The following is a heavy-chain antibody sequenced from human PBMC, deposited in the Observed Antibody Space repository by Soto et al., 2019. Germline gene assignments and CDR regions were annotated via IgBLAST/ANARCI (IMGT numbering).Heavy chain of an antibody. CDR1: GFTFSSYG. J-gene: IGHJ6*02. V-gene: IGHV3-33*01. CDR3: ARNMGSYYYGMDV. CDR2: IWYDGSNK. D-gene: IGHD3-10*01. Sequence: QVQLVESGGGVVQPGRSLRLSCAASGFTFSSYGMHWVRQAPGKGLEWVAGIWYDGSNKYYAYSVKGRFTISRDNSKNTLYLQMNRLRAEDTDVYYCARNMGSYYYGMDVGGQRTTVTVSS.